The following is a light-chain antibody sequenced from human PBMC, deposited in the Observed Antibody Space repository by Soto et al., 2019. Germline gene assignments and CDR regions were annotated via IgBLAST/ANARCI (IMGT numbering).Light chain of an antibody. J-gene: IGLJ1*01. CDR3: SSYTYSSTPYV. CDR2: EVS. CDR1: SSDVGGYNY. Sequence: QSVLTQPASVSGSPGQSITISCTGTSSDVGGYNYVSWYQQHPGKGPKVMIYEVSNRPSGVSNRFSGSKSGNTASLTISGLQAEDEADYYCSSYTYSSTPYVFGTGTKVTVL. V-gene: IGLV2-14*01.